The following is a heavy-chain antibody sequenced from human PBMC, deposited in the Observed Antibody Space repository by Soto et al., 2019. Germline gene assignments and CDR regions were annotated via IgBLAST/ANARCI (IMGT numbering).Heavy chain of an antibody. D-gene: IGHD2-8*01. J-gene: IGHJ4*02. Sequence: SHTLSLTCAISGGSVSSRTAAWNWIRQSPSRGLEWLGRTFYRSKCRNDYAVSVKSRIIINPDTSKNHFSLQLSSVTPEDTAVYYCARDNEYGALAPFDSWGQGTLVTVSS. CDR2: TFYRSKCRN. CDR1: GGSVSSRTAA. V-gene: IGHV6-1*01. CDR3: ARDNEYGALAPFDS.